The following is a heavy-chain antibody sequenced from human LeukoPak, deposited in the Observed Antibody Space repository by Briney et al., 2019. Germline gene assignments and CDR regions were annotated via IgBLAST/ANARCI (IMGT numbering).Heavy chain of an antibody. V-gene: IGHV1-69*13. CDR2: IIPIFGTA. Sequence: ASVKVSCKASGGTFSSYAISWVRQAPGQGLEWMGGIIPIFGTANYAQKFQGRVTITADESTSTAYMELSSLRSEDTAVYYCASCWYPYYYYMDVWGKGTTVTISS. CDR3: ASCWYPYYYYMDV. D-gene: IGHD6-13*01. CDR1: GGTFSSYA. J-gene: IGHJ6*03.